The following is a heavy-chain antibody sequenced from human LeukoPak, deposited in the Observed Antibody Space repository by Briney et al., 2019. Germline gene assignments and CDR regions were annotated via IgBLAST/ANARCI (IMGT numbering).Heavy chain of an antibody. Sequence: GGSLRLSCAASGFTFMTYWMSWVRQAPGKGLEWVANIKQDVSEKYYVDSVKGRFTISRDNAKNSLYLQMNSLRAEDTAVYYCARVRKDIVVVPGAMRDTYYFDYWGQGTLVTVSS. D-gene: IGHD2-2*01. CDR1: GFTFMTYW. CDR3: ARVRKDIVVVPGAMRDTYYFDY. J-gene: IGHJ4*02. CDR2: IKQDVSEK. V-gene: IGHV3-7*01.